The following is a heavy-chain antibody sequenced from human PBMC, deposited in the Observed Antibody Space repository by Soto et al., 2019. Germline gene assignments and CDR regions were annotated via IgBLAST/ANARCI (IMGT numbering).Heavy chain of an antibody. CDR1: GYKFTSYW. D-gene: IGHD3-22*01. J-gene: IGHJ4*02. CDR2: IYPGDSDT. Sequence: GESLKISCKGSGYKFTSYWIGWVRQMPGKGLEWMGNIYPGDSDTRYSPSFQGQVIISADKSISTAYLQWSSLKASDTAIYYCMRRGYGYSGYPFPFDYWGQGTLVTVSS. CDR3: MRRGYGYSGYPFPFDY. V-gene: IGHV5-51*01.